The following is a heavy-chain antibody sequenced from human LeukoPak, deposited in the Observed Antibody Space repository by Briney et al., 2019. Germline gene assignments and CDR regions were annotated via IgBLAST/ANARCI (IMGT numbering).Heavy chain of an antibody. CDR1: GFTFSTHT. CDR2: ISGSGGAT. V-gene: IGHV3-23*01. Sequence: PGGSLRLSCAASGFTFSTHTMSWVRQAPGKGLEWVSSISGSGGATFYADSVKGRFTISRVNSKNTVYLQMNSLGAEDTAVYYCAKDVTWGQGTLVTVSS. CDR3: AKDVT. D-gene: IGHD3-10*01. J-gene: IGHJ4*02.